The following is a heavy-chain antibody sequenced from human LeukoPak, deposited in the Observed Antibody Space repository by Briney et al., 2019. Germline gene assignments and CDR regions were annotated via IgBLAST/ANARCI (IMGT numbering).Heavy chain of an antibody. J-gene: IGHJ4*02. CDR2: MNPNSGNT. V-gene: IGHV1-8*01. D-gene: IGHD1-26*01. CDR3: ARGLVGATHFDY. CDR1: GYTFTSYD. Sequence: GASVKVSCKASGYTFTSYDINWVRQATGQGLEWMGWMNPNSGNTGYAQKFQGGVTMTRNTSISTAYMELSSLRSEDTAVYYCARGLVGATHFDYWGQGTLVTVSS.